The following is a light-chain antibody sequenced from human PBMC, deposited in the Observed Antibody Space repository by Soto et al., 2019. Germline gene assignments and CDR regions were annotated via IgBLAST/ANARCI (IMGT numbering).Light chain of an antibody. CDR2: DAS. CDR1: QSIGRW. Sequence: DIQMTQSPSTLSASVGDIVTITCRASQSIGRWLAWYQQKPGKAPRLLIYDASSLQGGVPSRFSGIESETRFTLTISGLQPDDFATYYCQQYKTYSGTFGQGTRLEIK. J-gene: IGKJ5*01. V-gene: IGKV1-5*01. CDR3: QQYKTYSGT.